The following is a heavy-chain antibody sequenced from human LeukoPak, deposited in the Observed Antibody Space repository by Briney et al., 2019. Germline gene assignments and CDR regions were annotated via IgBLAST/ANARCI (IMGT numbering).Heavy chain of an antibody. CDR1: GGSISSSDYY. CDR3: ARQYGSGSAYTPVVDL. Sequence: PSETLSLTCTVSGGSISSSDYYWGWIRQPPGKGLEWIGSINYSGSTYYNPSLKSRVTISLDTSKNQFSLKLTSLTAAETAVYYCARQYGSGSAYTPVVDLWGQGTLVTVSS. CDR2: INYSGST. V-gene: IGHV4-39*01. D-gene: IGHD3-10*01. J-gene: IGHJ4*02.